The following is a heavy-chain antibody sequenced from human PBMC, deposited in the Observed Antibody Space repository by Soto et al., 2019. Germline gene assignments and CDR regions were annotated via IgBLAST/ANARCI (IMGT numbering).Heavy chain of an antibody. V-gene: IGHV1-69*02. Sequence: SVKVSCKASGGTFSSYTISWVRQAPGQGLEWMGRIIPILGIANYAQKFQGRVTITADKSTSTAYMELSSLRSEDTAVYYCARGTVVVPAAITSYYYYYYMEVWGKGTTVTVSS. CDR2: IIPILGIA. CDR1: GGTFSSYT. J-gene: IGHJ6*03. CDR3: ARGTVVVPAAITSYYYYYYMEV. D-gene: IGHD2-2*01.